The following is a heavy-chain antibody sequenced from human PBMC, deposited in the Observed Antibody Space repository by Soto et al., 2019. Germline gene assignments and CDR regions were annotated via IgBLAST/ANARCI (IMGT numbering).Heavy chain of an antibody. CDR3: ARSGYYRNYFDY. CDR1: GGSISSYY. Sequence: SETLSLTCTVSGGSISSYYWSWIRQPPGKGLEWIGYIYYSGSTNYNPSLKSRVTISVDTSKNQFSLKLSSVTAADTAVYYCARSGYYRNYFDYWRQRTLVTVSS. D-gene: IGHD3-22*01. V-gene: IGHV4-59*01. CDR2: IYYSGST. J-gene: IGHJ4*02.